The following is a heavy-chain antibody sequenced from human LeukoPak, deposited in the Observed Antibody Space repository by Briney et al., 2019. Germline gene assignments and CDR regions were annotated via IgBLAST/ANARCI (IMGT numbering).Heavy chain of an antibody. Sequence: GGSLRLSCAASGFTFSSYEMNWVRQAPGKGLEWVSYISSSGSTIYYADSVKGRFTISRDNAKNSLYLQMNSLRAEDTAVYYCARVSSSREHAFDIRGQGTMVTVSS. D-gene: IGHD1-1*01. CDR3: ARVSSSREHAFDI. CDR1: GFTFSSYE. V-gene: IGHV3-48*03. J-gene: IGHJ3*02. CDR2: ISSSGSTI.